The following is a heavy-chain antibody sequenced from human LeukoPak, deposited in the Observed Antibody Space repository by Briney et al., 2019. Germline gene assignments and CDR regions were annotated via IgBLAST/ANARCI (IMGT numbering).Heavy chain of an antibody. CDR1: GFTFDDYA. CDR2: ISWNSGSI. Sequence: GRSLRLSCTVSGFTFDDYAMRWVRQAPGKGLEWVSGISWNSGSIGYADSVKGRFTISRDNAKNSLYLQMNSLRAEDTALYYCAKDRGAAAGPYYGMDVWGQGTTVTVSS. J-gene: IGHJ6*02. D-gene: IGHD6-13*01. V-gene: IGHV3-9*01. CDR3: AKDRGAAAGPYYGMDV.